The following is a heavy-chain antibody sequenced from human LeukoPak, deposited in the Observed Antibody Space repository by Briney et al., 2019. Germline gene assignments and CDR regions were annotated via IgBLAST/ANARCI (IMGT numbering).Heavy chain of an antibody. V-gene: IGHV3-7*02. D-gene: IGHD2-15*01. J-gene: IGHJ4*02. CDR1: GFTFSSYW. Sequence: PGGSLRLSCVASGFTFSSYWMSWVRQAPGKGLEWVANIKQDGSEKYYVDSVKGRFTISRDNAKNSLYLQMNSLRVEDTAVYYCAGGYCSGGSCYDYFDYWGQGTLVTVSS. CDR3: AGGYCSGGSCYDYFDY. CDR2: IKQDGSEK.